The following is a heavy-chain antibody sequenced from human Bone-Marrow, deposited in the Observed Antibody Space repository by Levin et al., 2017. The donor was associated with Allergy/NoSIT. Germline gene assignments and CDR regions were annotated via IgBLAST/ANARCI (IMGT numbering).Heavy chain of an antibody. CDR1: GFIFSTYS. CDR2: ISSASSYI. CDR3: VRSESITGTEDLKVMDV. J-gene: IGHJ6*02. D-gene: IGHD1/OR15-1a*01. Sequence: GGSLRLSCAASGFIFSTYSLHWVRQSPGKGLEWVSSISSASSYIFYADSVKGRFTISRDNAKNSLSLQMNSLRVEDTAVYYCVRSESITGTEDLKVMDVWGQGTTVTVSS. V-gene: IGHV3-21*01.